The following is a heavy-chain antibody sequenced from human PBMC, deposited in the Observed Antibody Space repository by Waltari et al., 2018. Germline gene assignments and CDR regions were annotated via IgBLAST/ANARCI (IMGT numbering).Heavy chain of an antibody. D-gene: IGHD3-16*01. CDR2: INRHGSLI. Sequence: EVQLVESGGGLVQLGGSLSLSCAASGFTFSSYWMHWVRQVPGKGRVWGSRINRHGSLISYADSVKGRFTISRDNAKNTLYLQTNSLRGEDTAVYYCARGLGDYWGQGTLVTVSS. J-gene: IGHJ4*02. CDR1: GFTFSSYW. CDR3: ARGLGDY. V-gene: IGHV3-74*01.